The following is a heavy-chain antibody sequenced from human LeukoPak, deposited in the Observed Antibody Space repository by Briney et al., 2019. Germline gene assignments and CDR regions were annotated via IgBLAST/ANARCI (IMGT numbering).Heavy chain of an antibody. J-gene: IGHJ4*02. Sequence: PSETLSLTCTVFGAAISSDNYYWTWIRQPAGKGLEWIGRFSITGGTYYNPSLKSRVTISLDTSRNQFSLNLNSVTAADSAQYYCARVAVLTRSFDYWGQGTRVSVSS. V-gene: IGHV4-61*02. CDR2: FSITGGT. CDR1: GAAISSDNYY. CDR3: ARVAVLTRSFDY. D-gene: IGHD4-23*01.